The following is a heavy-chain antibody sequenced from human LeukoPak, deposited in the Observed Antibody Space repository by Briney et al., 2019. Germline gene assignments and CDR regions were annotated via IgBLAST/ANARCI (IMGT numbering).Heavy chain of an antibody. CDR2: ISSSGSTI. V-gene: IGHV3-48*03. CDR3: AKDRGY. CDR1: GFIFSNYE. J-gene: IGHJ4*02. Sequence: GGSLRLSCVASGFIFSNYEMNWVRQAPGKGLEWVSYISSSGSTIDYADSVKGRFTISRDNSKNTLCLQMNSLRADDTAVYYCAKDRGYWGQGTLVTVSS.